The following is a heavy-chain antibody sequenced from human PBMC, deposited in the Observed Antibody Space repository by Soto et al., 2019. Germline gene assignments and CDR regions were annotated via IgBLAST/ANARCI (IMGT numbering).Heavy chain of an antibody. CDR3: ASAYYYDSSGYSPGGY. CDR1: GVTFSSYW. V-gene: IGHV3-7*01. Sequence: EVQLVESGGGLVRPGGSLRLSCAASGVTFSSYWMSWVRQAPGKGLEWVANIKQDGSQKYYVDSVKGRFTISRDNAKNSLYLQMNSLRVEDTAVYYCASAYYYDSSGYSPGGYWGQGTLVTVSS. J-gene: IGHJ4*02. CDR2: IKQDGSQK. D-gene: IGHD3-22*01.